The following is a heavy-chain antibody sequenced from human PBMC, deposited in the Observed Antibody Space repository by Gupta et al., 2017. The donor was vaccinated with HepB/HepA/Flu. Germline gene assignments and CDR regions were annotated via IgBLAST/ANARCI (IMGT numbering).Heavy chain of an antibody. CDR2: ISSSGSTI. Sequence: EVQLVESGGGLVQPGGSLRLSCAASGFTFSSYEMNWVRQAPGKGLEWVSYISSSGSTIYYADSVKGRFTISRDNAKNSLYLQMNSLRAEDTAVYYCARGVRPMVRGEGWFDPWGQGTLVTVSS. CDR1: GFTFSSYE. D-gene: IGHD3-10*01. V-gene: IGHV3-48*03. J-gene: IGHJ5*02. CDR3: ARGVRPMVRGEGWFDP.